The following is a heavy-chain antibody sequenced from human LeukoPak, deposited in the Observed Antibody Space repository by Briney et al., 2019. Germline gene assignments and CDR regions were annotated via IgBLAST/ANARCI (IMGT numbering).Heavy chain of an antibody. CDR2: ITGSTYST. Sequence: PGGSLRLSCAASGFSFSSYGLSWVRQAPGKGLEWVSAITGSTYSTYYADSVKGRFTISRDNSKNTLYLQMNSLRAEDTAVYYCAKLGKTENHYGSGRFSYYYYMDVWGKGTTVTVSS. D-gene: IGHD3-10*01. J-gene: IGHJ6*03. CDR3: AKLGKTENHYGSGRFSYYYYMDV. CDR1: GFSFSSYG. V-gene: IGHV3-23*01.